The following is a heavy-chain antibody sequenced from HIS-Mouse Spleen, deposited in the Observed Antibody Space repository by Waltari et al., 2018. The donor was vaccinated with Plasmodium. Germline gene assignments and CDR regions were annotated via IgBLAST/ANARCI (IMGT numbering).Heavy chain of an antibody. CDR3: ARDPKQLGSAFDI. D-gene: IGHD7-27*01. J-gene: IGHJ3*02. CDR2: INPNSGRT. Sequence: QVQLVQSGAEVKKPGASVKVSCKASGYTFTGYFMHWVRQAPGQGLEWMGWINPNSGRTNYAQRFQGRVTMTRDTSISTAYMELSRLRSDDTAVYYCARDPKQLGSAFDIWGQGTMVTVSS. V-gene: IGHV1-2*02. CDR1: GYTFTGYF.